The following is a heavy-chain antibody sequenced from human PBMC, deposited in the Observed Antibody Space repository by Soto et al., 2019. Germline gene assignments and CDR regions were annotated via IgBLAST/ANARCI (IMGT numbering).Heavy chain of an antibody. Sequence: QVQLVESGGGVVQPGRSLRLSCAASGFPFSTYGMHWVRQAPGKGLEWVAVIWHDGSTEYYAVSVEGRFTISRDNSKHTLHLQMNGLRADDTAVYYCARARAGFLESFDVWGRGTLVTVSP. D-gene: IGHD3-3*01. V-gene: IGHV3-33*01. CDR2: IWHDGSTE. J-gene: IGHJ4*02. CDR1: GFPFSTYG. CDR3: ARARAGFLESFDV.